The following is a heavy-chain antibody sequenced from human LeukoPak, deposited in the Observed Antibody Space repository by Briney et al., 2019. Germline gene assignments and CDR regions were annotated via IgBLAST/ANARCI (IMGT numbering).Heavy chain of an antibody. CDR2: INPNSGGT. V-gene: IGHV1-2*02. CDR1: GYTFTGYY. D-gene: IGHD2-2*01. CDR3: ARVWCSSTNCLNGWFDP. J-gene: IGHJ5*02. Sequence: GASVKVSCKASGYTFTGYYMHWVRQAPGQGLEWMGWINPNSGGTNYAQKFQGRVTMTRDTSISTAYMELSSLRSEDTAVYYCARVWCSSTNCLNGWFDPWGQGTLVTVSS.